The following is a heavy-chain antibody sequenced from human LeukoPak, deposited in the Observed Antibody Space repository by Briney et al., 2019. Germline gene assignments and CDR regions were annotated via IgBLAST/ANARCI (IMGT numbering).Heavy chain of an antibody. J-gene: IGHJ4*02. CDR1: GFPFSNHG. CDR3: VKDGDDSGWNYFDY. CDR2: ISYDGRNK. D-gene: IGHD6-19*01. V-gene: IGHV3-30*18. Sequence: GRSLRLSCAASGFPFSNHGMHWVRQAPGKGLEWVAAISYDGRNKYYADSVKGRFTISRDNSQNTLSLQMNSLRAEDTAVYYCVKDGDDSGWNYFDYWGQGTLVTVSS.